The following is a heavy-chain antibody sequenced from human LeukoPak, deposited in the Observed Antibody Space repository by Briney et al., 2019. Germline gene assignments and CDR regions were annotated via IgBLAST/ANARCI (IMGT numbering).Heavy chain of an antibody. CDR3: ARSNAAAGTRGWFDP. J-gene: IGHJ5*02. CDR1: GYSFTTYW. CDR2: IYPGDSEI. V-gene: IGHV5-51*01. D-gene: IGHD6-13*01. Sequence: GESLKISCKASGYSFTTYWIGWVRQMPGKGLEWMGIIYPGDSEIRYSPTFQGQVTISVDKSINTIYLQWSSLKASDTAMYYCARSNAAAGTRGWFDPWGQGTLVTVSS.